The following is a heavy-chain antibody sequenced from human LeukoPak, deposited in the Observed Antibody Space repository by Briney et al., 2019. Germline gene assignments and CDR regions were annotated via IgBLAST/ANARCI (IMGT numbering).Heavy chain of an antibody. CDR1: GFTFNSYV. J-gene: IGHJ4*02. CDR2: ISASGGST. Sequence: PGGSLRLSCAASGFTFNSYVMNWVRQAPGKGLEWVSCISASGGSTHYADSVKARFTISRDNSKNTLYLQMNSLRAEDTAVYYCAKVHDFWSGYSLDWGQGTLVTVSS. D-gene: IGHD3-3*01. V-gene: IGHV3-23*01. CDR3: AKVHDFWSGYSLD.